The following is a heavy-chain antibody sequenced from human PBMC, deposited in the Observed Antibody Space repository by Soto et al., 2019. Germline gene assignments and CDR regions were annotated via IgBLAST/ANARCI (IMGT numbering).Heavy chain of an antibody. CDR2: IKSKTDGGTT. CDR3: TTAPWWKLNLYGSRTCLNYPTPV. Sequence: GGSLRLSCAASGFTFSNAWMTWVRQAPGKGLEWVAHIKSKTDGGTTDYAAPVKGRFAISRDDSKNTLFLQMNSLKTEDTGVYHCTTAPWWKLNLYGSRTCLNYPTPVWRKGTTVPV. CDR1: GFTFSNAW. D-gene: IGHD3-10*01. J-gene: IGHJ6*03. V-gene: IGHV3-15*01.